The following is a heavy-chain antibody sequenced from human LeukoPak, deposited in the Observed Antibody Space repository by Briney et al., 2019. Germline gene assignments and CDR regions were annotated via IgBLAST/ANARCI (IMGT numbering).Heavy chain of an antibody. J-gene: IGHJ4*02. CDR1: GFTFSSYW. Sequence: GGSLRLSCAASGFTFSSYWMSWVRRAPGKGLEWVANIKQDGSETYYVDSVKGRFAISRDNAKNSLYLQMNSLRAEDTAVYYCAKDLRPAAKYGWVDYWGQGTLVTVSS. CDR2: IKQDGSET. D-gene: IGHD2-2*01. CDR3: AKDLRPAAKYGWVDY. V-gene: IGHV3-7*03.